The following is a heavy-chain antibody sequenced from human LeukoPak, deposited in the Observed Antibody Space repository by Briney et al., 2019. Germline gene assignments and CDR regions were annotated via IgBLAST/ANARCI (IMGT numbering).Heavy chain of an antibody. CDR1: GFTFSSCG. D-gene: IGHD3-3*01. Sequence: GRSLRLSCAASGFTFSSCGMHWVRQAPGKGLEWVAVIWYDGSNKYYADSVKGRFTISRDNSKNTLYLQMNSLRAEDTAVYYCARDSYDFWSGYYNLGYYYYMDVWGKGTTVTVSS. V-gene: IGHV3-33*01. J-gene: IGHJ6*03. CDR2: IWYDGSNK. CDR3: ARDSYDFWSGYYNLGYYYYMDV.